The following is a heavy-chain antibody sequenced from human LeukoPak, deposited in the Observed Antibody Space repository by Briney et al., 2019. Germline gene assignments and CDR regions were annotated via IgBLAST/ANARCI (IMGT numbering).Heavy chain of an antibody. D-gene: IGHD3-10*01. J-gene: IGHJ4*02. CDR2: ISSSGGTI. CDR3: ARAIRGSAVDTGDR. V-gene: IGHV3-11*04. CDR1: GFTFSDYY. Sequence: GGSLRLSCVASGFTFSDYYMSWIRQAPGKGLECVSYISSSGGTIYYADSVKGRFTISRDNAKNSLYLQMNSLTVEDTAVYYCARAIRGSAVDTGDRWGQGTLVTVSS.